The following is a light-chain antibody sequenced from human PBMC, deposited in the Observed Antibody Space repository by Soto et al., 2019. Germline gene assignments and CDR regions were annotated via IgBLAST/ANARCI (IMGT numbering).Light chain of an antibody. Sequence: QSALTQPASVSGSPGQSITIPCTGTSSDVGGYNYVSWYQQHPGRAPKLVIYKVSDRPSGVSSRFSASKSGNTASLTISGLQAEDEADYYCAAWDDSLSGWVFGGGTKLTVL. CDR1: SSDVGGYNY. J-gene: IGLJ3*02. CDR2: KVS. V-gene: IGLV2-14*01. CDR3: AAWDDSLSGWV.